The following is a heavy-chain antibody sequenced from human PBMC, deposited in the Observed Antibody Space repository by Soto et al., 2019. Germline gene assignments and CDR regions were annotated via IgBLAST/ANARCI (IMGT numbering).Heavy chain of an antibody. D-gene: IGHD3-22*01. Sequence: ESLKISCKGSGYSFTSYWISWVRQMPGKGLEWMGRIDPSDSYTNYSPSFQGHVTISADKSISTAYLQWSSLKASDTAMYYCARHRYYYDSSGCFDYWGQGTLVTVSS. CDR2: IDPSDSYT. V-gene: IGHV5-10-1*01. CDR1: GYSFTSYW. J-gene: IGHJ4*02. CDR3: ARHRYYYDSSGCFDY.